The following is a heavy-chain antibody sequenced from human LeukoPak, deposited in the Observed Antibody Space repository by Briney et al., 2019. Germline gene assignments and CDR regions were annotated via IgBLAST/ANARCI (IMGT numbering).Heavy chain of an antibody. CDR2: ISSSSSYI. CDR3: ARVPLNSYGNTYYFDY. Sequence: GGSLRLSCAASGFTFSSYSMNWVRQAPGKGLEWVSSISSSSSYIYYADSVKGRFTISRDNAKNSLYLQMNSLRAEDTAVYYCARVPLNSYGNTYYFDYWGQGTLVTVSS. D-gene: IGHD5-18*01. J-gene: IGHJ4*02. V-gene: IGHV3-21*01. CDR1: GFTFSSYS.